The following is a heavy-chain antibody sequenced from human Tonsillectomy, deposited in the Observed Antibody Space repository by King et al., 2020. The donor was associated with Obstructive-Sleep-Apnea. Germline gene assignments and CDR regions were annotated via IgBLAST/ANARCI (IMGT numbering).Heavy chain of an antibody. V-gene: IGHV4-39*07. Sequence: QLQESGPGLVTPSETLSLTCTVSGGSISSSSYYWGWIRQPPGKGLEWIGSIYYSGSTYYNPSLKSRVTISVDTSKNQFSLKLSSVTAADTAVYYCAREKIHYYGSGSYYNNPPFDYWGQGTLVTVSS. CDR2: IYYSGST. D-gene: IGHD3-10*01. CDR1: GGSISSSSYY. J-gene: IGHJ4*02. CDR3: AREKIHYYGSGSYYNNPPFDY.